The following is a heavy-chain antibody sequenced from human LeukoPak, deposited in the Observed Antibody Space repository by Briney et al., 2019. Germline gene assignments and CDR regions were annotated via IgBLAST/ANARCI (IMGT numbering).Heavy chain of an antibody. CDR2: INHNGST. J-gene: IGHJ4*02. V-gene: IGHV4-34*01. Sequence: SETVSLTCAAYGGSFSGYYWSWIRQPPGKGLEWMGEINHNGSTNYNPPLKSGVTISVDTSKHQFSLKLSSVTAADTAVCYCAGGPPPWGGSGSYYPFDYWGQGTLVTVSS. CDR1: GGSFSGYY. D-gene: IGHD3-10*01. CDR3: AGGPPPWGGSGSYYPFDY.